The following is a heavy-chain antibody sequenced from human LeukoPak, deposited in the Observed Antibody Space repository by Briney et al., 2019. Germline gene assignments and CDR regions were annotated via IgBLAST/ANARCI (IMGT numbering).Heavy chain of an antibody. D-gene: IGHD3-22*01. J-gene: IGHJ4*02. Sequence: GGSLRLSCAVSGITLSNYGMSWVRQAPGKGLEWVAGISDSGGRTNYADSVKGRFTISRDNPKNTLYLQMNSLRAEDTAVYFCAKRGVVIRVILGGFHKEAYYFDSWGQGALVTVSS. CDR3: AKRGVVIRVILGGFHKEAYYFDS. V-gene: IGHV3-23*01. CDR1: GITLSNYG. CDR2: ISDSGGRT.